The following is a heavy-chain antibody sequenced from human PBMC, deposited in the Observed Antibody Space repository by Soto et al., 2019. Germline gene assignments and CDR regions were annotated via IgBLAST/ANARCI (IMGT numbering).Heavy chain of an antibody. CDR3: AKDTVGGYSFWSGYYSDGLDV. CDR2: ISGSADGT. V-gene: IGHV3-23*01. CDR1: GFTFDSYA. J-gene: IGHJ3*01. Sequence: EVKLLESGGGLAQPGGSLRLSCVGSGFTFDSYAISWVRQAPGGRLQWIAAISGSADGTDYAHSVRGRFTISRDNAKKTVHLQMDSLRVEDMAVYFCAKDTVGGYSFWSGYYSDGLDVWGQGTLVSVS. D-gene: IGHD3-3*01.